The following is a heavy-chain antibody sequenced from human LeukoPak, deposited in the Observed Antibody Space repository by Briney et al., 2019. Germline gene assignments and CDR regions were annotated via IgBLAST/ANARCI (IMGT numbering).Heavy chain of an antibody. D-gene: IGHD3-10*01. V-gene: IGHV3-48*01. Sequence: GGSLRLSCAASGFTFSSYGMTWVRQAPGKGLEWVSYISSSSSTIYYADSVKGRFTISRDNAKNSLYLQLNSLRAEDTAVYYCAKGAYGSGSYYNGWGQGTLVTVSS. J-gene: IGHJ4*02. CDR2: ISSSSSTI. CDR3: AKGAYGSGSYYNG. CDR1: GFTFSSYG.